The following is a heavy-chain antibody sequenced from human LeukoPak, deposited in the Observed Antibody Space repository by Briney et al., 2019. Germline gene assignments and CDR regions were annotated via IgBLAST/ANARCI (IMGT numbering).Heavy chain of an antibody. CDR2: ISSSSSYI. D-gene: IGHD6-13*01. CDR3: ARARVAAAGTKYWFDP. V-gene: IGHV3-21*01. CDR1: GFTFSSYS. J-gene: IGHJ5*02. Sequence: GGSLRLSCAASGFTFSSYSMNWVRQAPGKGLEWVSSISSSSSYIYYADSVKGRFTISRDNAKNSLYLQMNSLRAEDTAVYYCARARVAAAGTKYWFDPWGQGTLVTVSP.